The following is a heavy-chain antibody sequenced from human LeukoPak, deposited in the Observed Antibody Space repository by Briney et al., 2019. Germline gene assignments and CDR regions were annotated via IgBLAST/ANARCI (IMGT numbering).Heavy chain of an antibody. CDR3: AREVRFLEWLD. CDR2: IYYSGST. V-gene: IGHV4-30-4*01. D-gene: IGHD3-3*01. J-gene: IGHJ4*02. CDR1: GGSISSGDYY. Sequence: PSETLSLTCTVSGGSISSGDYYWSWIRQPPGKGLEWIGYIYYSGSTYYNPSLKSRVTISVDTSKNQFSLKLSSVTAADTAVYYCAREVRFLEWLDWGQGTLVTVSS.